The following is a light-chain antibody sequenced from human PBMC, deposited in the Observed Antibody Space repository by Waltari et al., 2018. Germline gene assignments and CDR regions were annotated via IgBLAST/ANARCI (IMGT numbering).Light chain of an antibody. CDR2: AAS. V-gene: IGKV1-39*01. J-gene: IGKJ4*01. CDR1: HNIGTF. CDR3: QQYYSTPLT. Sequence: DIQMTQSPVSLSASVGDTVTITCRASHNIGTFLSWYQQRPAKAPTVLIYAASTLQRGVPSRFSGSGSGTDFTLTISSLQAEDVAVYYCQQYYSTPLTFGGGTKVEIK.